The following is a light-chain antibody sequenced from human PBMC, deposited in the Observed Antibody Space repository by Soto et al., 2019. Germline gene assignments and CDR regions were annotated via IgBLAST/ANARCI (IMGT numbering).Light chain of an antibody. J-gene: IGLJ1*01. Sequence: QSVLTQPASVSGSPGQSITISCTGTSSDVGSYNLVSWYQQHPGKAPKLMIYEVNKRPSGVSNRFSGSKSGNTASLTISGLQADDEADYYCCSYAGSSTHVFGTGTKVTVL. CDR2: EVN. V-gene: IGLV2-23*02. CDR3: CSYAGSSTHV. CDR1: SSDVGSYNL.